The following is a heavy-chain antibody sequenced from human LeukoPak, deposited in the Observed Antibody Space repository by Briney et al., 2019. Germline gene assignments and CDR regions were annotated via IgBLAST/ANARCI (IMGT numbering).Heavy chain of an antibody. V-gene: IGHV3-23*01. D-gene: IGHD3-3*01. J-gene: IGHJ3*02. CDR1: GFTFSSYA. CDR3: AKDWPVTIFGVVHDAFDI. CDR2: ISGSGGST. Sequence: GGSLRLSCAASGFTFSSYAMSWVRQAPGKGLEWVSAISGSGGSTYYADSVKGRFTISRDNSKNTLYLQMNSLRAEDTAVYYCAKDWPVTIFGVVHDAFDIWGQGTMVTVSS.